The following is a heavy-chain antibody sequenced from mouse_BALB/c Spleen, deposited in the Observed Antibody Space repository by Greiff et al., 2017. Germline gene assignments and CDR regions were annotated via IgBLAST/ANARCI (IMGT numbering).Heavy chain of an antibody. Sequence: EVKVEESGPGLVKPSQSLSLTCTVTGYSITSDYAWNWIRQFPGNKLGWMGYISYSGSTSYNPSLKSRISITRDTSKNQFFLQLNSVTTEDTATYYCARQDGNYGYFDYWGQGTTLTVSS. D-gene: IGHD2-1*01. CDR1: GYSITSDYA. CDR3: ARQDGNYGYFDY. CDR2: ISYSGST. V-gene: IGHV3-2*02. J-gene: IGHJ2*01.